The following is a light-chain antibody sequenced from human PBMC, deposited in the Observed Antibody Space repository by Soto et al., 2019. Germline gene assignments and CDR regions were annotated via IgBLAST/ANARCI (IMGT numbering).Light chain of an antibody. CDR3: SSYTSSSTRV. CDR1: GSDVGGYNY. Sequence: QSVLTPPASVSGSPGQSITISCTGTGSDVGGYNYVSWYQQHPGKAPKLMIYDVSNRPSGVSNRFSGSKSGNTASLTISGLQTEDEADYYCSSYTSSSTRVFGTGTKVTVL. J-gene: IGLJ1*01. V-gene: IGLV2-14*03. CDR2: DVS.